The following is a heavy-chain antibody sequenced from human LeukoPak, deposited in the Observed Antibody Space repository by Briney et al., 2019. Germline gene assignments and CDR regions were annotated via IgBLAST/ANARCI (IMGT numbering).Heavy chain of an antibody. J-gene: IGHJ4*02. CDR1: GFTFSSYA. D-gene: IGHD3-10*01. V-gene: IGHV3-64*04. CDR2: ISSNGGST. CDR3: RMVRDH. Sequence: GGSLRLSCSASGFTFSSYAMHWVRQAPGKGLEYVSAISSNGGSTYYADSVKGRFTISRDNAKNSLYLQMNSLRAEDTAVYYCRMVRDHWGQGTLVTVSS.